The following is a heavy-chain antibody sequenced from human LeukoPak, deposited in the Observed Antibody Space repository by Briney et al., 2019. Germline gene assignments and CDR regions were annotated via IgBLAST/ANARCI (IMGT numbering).Heavy chain of an antibody. Sequence: GGSLRLSCAASGFTFSSYCMHWIRQAPGKGLVWVSRINSDGSSTSYADSVKGRFTISRDNAKNTLYLQMNSLRAEDTAVYYCARASTVTYYFDYWGQGTLVTVSS. CDR3: ARASTVTYYFDY. V-gene: IGHV3-74*01. CDR2: INSDGSST. CDR1: GFTFSSYC. J-gene: IGHJ4*02. D-gene: IGHD4-11*01.